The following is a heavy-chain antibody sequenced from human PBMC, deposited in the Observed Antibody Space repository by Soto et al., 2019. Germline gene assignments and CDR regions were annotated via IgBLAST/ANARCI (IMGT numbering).Heavy chain of an antibody. Sequence: SGPTLVNPTQTLTLTCTFSGFSLSTSGMCVSWIRQPPGKALEWLALIDWDDDKYYSTSLRTRLTISKDTSKNQVVLTMTNMDPVDTATYYCARYCTNGVCYGAFDIWGQGTMVTVSS. CDR2: IDWDDDK. V-gene: IGHV2-70*01. D-gene: IGHD2-8*01. CDR1: GFSLSTSGMC. CDR3: ARYCTNGVCYGAFDI. J-gene: IGHJ3*02.